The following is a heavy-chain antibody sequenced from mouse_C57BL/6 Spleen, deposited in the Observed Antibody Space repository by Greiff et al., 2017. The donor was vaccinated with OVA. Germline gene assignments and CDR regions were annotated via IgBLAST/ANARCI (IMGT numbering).Heavy chain of an antibody. CDR2: INPNNGGT. V-gene: IGHV1-26*01. J-gene: IGHJ1*03. CDR1: GYTFTDYY. Sequence: VPLQQSGPELVKPGASVKISCKASGYTFTDYYMNWVKQSHGKSLEWIGDINPNNGGTSYNQKFKGKATLTVEQSSSTAYMELRSLTSEDSAVYYCAKIGNWYFDVWGTGTTVTVSS. D-gene: IGHD3-1*01. CDR3: AKIGNWYFDV.